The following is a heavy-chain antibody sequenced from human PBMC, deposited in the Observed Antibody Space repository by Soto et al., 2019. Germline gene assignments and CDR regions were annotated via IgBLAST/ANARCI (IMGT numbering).Heavy chain of an antibody. D-gene: IGHD3-22*01. CDR1: GFMFSSYA. J-gene: IGHJ4*02. V-gene: IGHV3-23*05. CDR3: FPLNKDYYDSSADLWNLGN. Sequence: GGSLRLSCAASGFMFSSYAMSWVRQAPGKGLEWVSTVLNTGLGTYYADSVMGRFTISRDNSRNTLYLHMNSLRAEDTAVYFCFPLNKDYYDSSADLWNLGNWGQGTLITVSS. CDR2: VLNTGLGT.